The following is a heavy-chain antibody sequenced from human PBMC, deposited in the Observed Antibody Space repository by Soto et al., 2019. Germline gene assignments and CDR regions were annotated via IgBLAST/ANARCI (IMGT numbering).Heavy chain of an antibody. V-gene: IGHV3-74*01. D-gene: IGHD3-3*01. CDR3: ASRDLWIGLDY. CDR1: GFTFSRYL. J-gene: IGHJ4*02. CDR2: ISSDGSTT. Sequence: GGSLRLSCAASGFTFSRYLMHWVRQAPGKGLVWVSLISSDGSTTNYADSVKGRFTISRDNARNTLYLQMNSLRAEDTAVYYCASRDLWIGLDYWGQGTLVTVCS.